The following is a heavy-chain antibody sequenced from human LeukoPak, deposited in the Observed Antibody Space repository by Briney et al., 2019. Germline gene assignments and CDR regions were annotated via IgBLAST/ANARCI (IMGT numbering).Heavy chain of an antibody. CDR2: ISGYNGNN. CDR1: GYTFTSYG. CDR3: ARLTGPDVGYCSGGSCYLDY. D-gene: IGHD2-15*01. J-gene: IGHJ4*02. V-gene: IGHV1-18*01. Sequence: AAVKVSCKASGYTFTSYGISWVRQAPGQGLEWMGWISGYNGNNNYAQKLQGRVTMTTDISTSTAYMELRSLGSDDTAVYYCARLTGPDVGYCSGGSCYLDYWGQGTLVTVSS.